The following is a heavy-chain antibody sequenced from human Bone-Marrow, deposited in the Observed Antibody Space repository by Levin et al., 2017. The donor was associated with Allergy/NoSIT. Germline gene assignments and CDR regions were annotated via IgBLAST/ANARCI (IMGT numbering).Heavy chain of an antibody. D-gene: IGHD2-2*02. Sequence: GGSLRLSCAASGFTVSRYWMSWVRQAPGKGLEWVANIKGDGSEKYYVDSVKGRFTISRDNAKNSLYLQMNSLRAEDTAVYYCARDDRYCSSTGCYRGGDFEYWGQGTLVTVSS. CDR3: ARDDRYCSSTGCYRGGDFEY. CDR1: GFTVSRYW. J-gene: IGHJ4*02. CDR2: IKGDGSEK. V-gene: IGHV3-7*04.